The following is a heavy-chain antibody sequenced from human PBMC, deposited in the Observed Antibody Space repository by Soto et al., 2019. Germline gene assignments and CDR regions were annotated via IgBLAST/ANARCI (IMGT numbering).Heavy chain of an antibody. CDR1: GGSISSYY. CDR2: IYYSGST. Sequence: QVQLQESGPGLVKPSETLSLTCTVSGGSISSYYWSWIRQPPGKGLEWIGYIYYSGSTNYNPSLKSRVTISVDTSKNQFSLKLSSVTAADTAVYYCARRGYSSSTTRYYYSYYMDVWGKGTTVTVSS. J-gene: IGHJ6*03. D-gene: IGHD6-6*01. V-gene: IGHV4-59*08. CDR3: ARRGYSSSTTRYYYSYYMDV.